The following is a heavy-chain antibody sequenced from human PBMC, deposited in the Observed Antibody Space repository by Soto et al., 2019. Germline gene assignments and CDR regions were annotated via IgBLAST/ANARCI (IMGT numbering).Heavy chain of an antibody. Sequence: QVQLRESGPGLVKPSGTLSLTCAVSGDSISSSNWWSWVRQPPGKGLEWIGEFYHSGSANYNPSLTSRLTMSVDKSKNQFSLNLTSVTAADTAVYYCARARLGTLFRGFNWLGPWGPGTLVTISS. D-gene: IGHD3-10*01. V-gene: IGHV4-4*02. CDR1: GDSISSSNW. CDR2: FYHSGSA. J-gene: IGHJ5*02. CDR3: ARARLGTLFRGFNWLGP.